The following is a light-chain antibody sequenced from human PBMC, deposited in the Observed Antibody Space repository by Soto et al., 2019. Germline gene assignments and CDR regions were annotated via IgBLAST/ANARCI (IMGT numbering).Light chain of an antibody. CDR3: QQYNDWPPYT. V-gene: IGKV3-15*01. CDR1: PSVSPK. Sequence: EIVMTQSPATLSVSPGEVSTLSCSASPSVSPKLAWYQQKPGQPPRLLIYVASTRATGIPARFSGSGSGADFTLTISSLQSEDFAVYYCQQYNDWPPYTFGQGTKVEIK. CDR2: VAS. J-gene: IGKJ2*01.